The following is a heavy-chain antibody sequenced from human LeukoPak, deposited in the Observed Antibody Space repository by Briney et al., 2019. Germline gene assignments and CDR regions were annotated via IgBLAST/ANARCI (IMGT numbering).Heavy chain of an antibody. CDR1: GFTFSSYA. V-gene: IGHV3-23*01. D-gene: IGHD2-2*01. CDR2: ISGSGGST. CDR3: ATVPAAYHDAFDI. Sequence: GGSLRLSCAASGFTFSSYAMSWVRQVPGKGLEWVSAISGSGGSTYYADSVKGRFTISRDNSKNTLYLQMNSLRAEDTAVYYCATVPAAYHDAFDIWGQGTMVTVSS. J-gene: IGHJ3*02.